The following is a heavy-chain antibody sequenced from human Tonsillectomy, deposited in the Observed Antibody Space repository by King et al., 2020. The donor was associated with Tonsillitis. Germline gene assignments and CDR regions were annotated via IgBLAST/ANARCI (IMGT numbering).Heavy chain of an antibody. J-gene: IGHJ4*02. CDR1: GGSISSSSYY. CDR3: ARRGRITIFGVVKRDFDY. V-gene: IGHV4-39*01. Sequence: LQLQESGPGLVKPSETLSLTCTVSGGSISSSSYYWGWIRQPPGKGLEWIGSIYYSGSTYYNPSLKSRVTISVATSKNQFSLKLSSVTAADTAVYYCARRGRITIFGVVKRDFDYWGQGTLVTVSS. D-gene: IGHD3-3*01. CDR2: IYYSGST.